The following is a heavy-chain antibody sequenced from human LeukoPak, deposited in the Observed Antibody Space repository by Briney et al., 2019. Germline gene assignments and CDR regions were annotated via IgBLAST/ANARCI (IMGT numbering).Heavy chain of an antibody. J-gene: IGHJ4*02. Sequence: SETLSLTCAVYGGSFIGYYWSWIRQPPGKGLEWIGEINHSGSTNYNPSLKSRVTISVDTSKNQFSLKLSSVTAADTAMYYCARAGTYDSSVYYYVRNDGDLDYWGQGTLVTVSS. V-gene: IGHV4-34*01. CDR2: INHSGST. D-gene: IGHD3-22*01. CDR1: GGSFIGYY. CDR3: ARAGTYDSSVYYYVRNDGDLDY.